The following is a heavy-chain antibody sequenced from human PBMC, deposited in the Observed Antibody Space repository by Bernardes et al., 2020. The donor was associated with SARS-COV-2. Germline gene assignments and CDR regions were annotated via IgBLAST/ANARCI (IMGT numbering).Heavy chain of an antibody. Sequence: GGSLRLSCAASGFTFSSYAMSWVRQAPGKGLEWVSAISGSGGSTYYADSVKGRFTISRDNAKNTLYLQMNSLRDEDTAVYYCARALASGIFGLGYWGQGTLVTVSS. CDR1: GFTFSSYA. CDR2: ISGSGGST. V-gene: IGHV3-23*01. CDR3: ARALASGIFGLGY. D-gene: IGHD3-3*01. J-gene: IGHJ4*02.